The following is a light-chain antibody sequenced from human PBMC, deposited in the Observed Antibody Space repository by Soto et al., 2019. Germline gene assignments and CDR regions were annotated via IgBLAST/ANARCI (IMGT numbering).Light chain of an antibody. J-gene: IGKJ1*01. CDR1: QSLSTGY. V-gene: IGKV3-20*01. Sequence: DIVLTQSPGTLSLSPGERATLSCRASQSLSTGYLAWYLQKPGQGPRLLIYDASTRATGIPDRFSGSGSGTDFTLTISRLEPEDFEVYYCQQYGSSPQTFGQGTKVDIK. CDR2: DAS. CDR3: QQYGSSPQT.